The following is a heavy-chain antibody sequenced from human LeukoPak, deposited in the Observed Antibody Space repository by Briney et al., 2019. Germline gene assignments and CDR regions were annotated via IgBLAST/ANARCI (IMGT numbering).Heavy chain of an antibody. CDR1: GGSISNYY. J-gene: IGHJ4*02. V-gene: IGHV4-59*01. Sequence: SETLSLTCTVSGGSISNYYWSWIRQPPGKGLEWIGYIYYSGSTNYNPSLKSRVTISVDTSKNQFSLKLSSVTAADTAVYYCASSMFEQPHQLHTYHLDYWGQGTLVTVSS. CDR2: IYYSGST. CDR3: ASSMFEQPHQLHTYHLDY. D-gene: IGHD3-10*02.